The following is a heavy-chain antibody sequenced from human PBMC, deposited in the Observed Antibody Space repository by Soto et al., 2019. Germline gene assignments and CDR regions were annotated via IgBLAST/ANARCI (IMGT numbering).Heavy chain of an antibody. V-gene: IGHV3-30-3*01. CDR2: ISYDGSNK. Sequence: GWSLRLSCAASGFTFSSYAMHWVRQAPGKGLEWVAVISYDGSNKYYADSVKGRFTISRDNSKNTLYLQMNSLRAEDTAVYYCARDPTLVGATRRVYYYYGMDVWGQGTTVTVSS. J-gene: IGHJ6*02. CDR1: GFTFSSYA. CDR3: ARDPTLVGATRRVYYYYGMDV. D-gene: IGHD1-26*01.